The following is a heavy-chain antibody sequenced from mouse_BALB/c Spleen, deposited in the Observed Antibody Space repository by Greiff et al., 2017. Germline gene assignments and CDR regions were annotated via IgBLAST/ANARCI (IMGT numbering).Heavy chain of an antibody. D-gene: IGHD1-1*01. CDR3: ARAGGYYGSSPNFGV. Sequence: QVQLQQPGAELVRPGASVKLSCKASGYSFTSYWMNWVKQRPGQGLEWIGMIHPSASETRLNQKFKDKATLTVDKSSSTAYMQLSSPTSEDSAVYYCARAGGYYGSSPNFGVWRAGTAVTVSS. V-gene: IGHV1-61*01. CDR2: IHPSASET. J-gene: IGHJ1*01. CDR1: GYSFTSYW.